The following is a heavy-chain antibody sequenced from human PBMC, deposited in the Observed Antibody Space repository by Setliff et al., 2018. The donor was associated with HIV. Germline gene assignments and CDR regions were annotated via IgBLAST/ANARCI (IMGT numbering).Heavy chain of an antibody. D-gene: IGHD2-2*01. CDR1: GGSFSGSY. CDR3: AKGPRCLGLTYYFDY. CDR2: INNSGIT. Sequence: SETLSLTCAVYGGSFSGSYWSWIRQAPGKGLEWIGEINNSGITHYNPSLETRVTMFADTSKNQFSLRLSPVTVADTAIYYCAKGPRCLGLTYYFDYWAQGSQVTVSS. V-gene: IGHV4-34*01. J-gene: IGHJ4*02.